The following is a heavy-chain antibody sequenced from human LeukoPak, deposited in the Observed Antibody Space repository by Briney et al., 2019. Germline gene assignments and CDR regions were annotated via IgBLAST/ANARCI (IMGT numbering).Heavy chain of an antibody. J-gene: IGHJ4*02. V-gene: IGHV3-23*01. CDR3: GKTTTGYSSGRYPAWPVDY. D-gene: IGHD6-19*01. CDR2: IFGSGGSA. CDR1: GFTFGSYA. Sequence: GGSLRLSCVASGFTFGSYAMYWVRQAPGKGLEWVSGIFGSGGSAHYADSVKGRFTISRDNSKNTVYLQMNSLAVEDTAVYYCGKTTTGYSSGRYPAWPVDYWGQGTLVTVSS.